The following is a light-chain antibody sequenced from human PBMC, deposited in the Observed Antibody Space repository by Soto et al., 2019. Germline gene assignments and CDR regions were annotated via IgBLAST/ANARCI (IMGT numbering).Light chain of an antibody. J-gene: IGKJ5*01. V-gene: IGKV1-9*01. CDR3: QQLKSYPIT. CDR2: AAS. Sequence: DIQLTQSPSFLSASVGDRVTITCRASQGISSYLAWYQQKPGKAPKLLIYAASTLQSGVPSRFSGSGSGTEFTLTISNLQPEDVATYYCQQLKSYPITFGQGTRLEIK. CDR1: QGISSY.